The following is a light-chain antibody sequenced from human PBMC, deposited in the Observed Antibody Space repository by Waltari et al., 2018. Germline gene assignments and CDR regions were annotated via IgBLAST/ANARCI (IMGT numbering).Light chain of an antibody. J-gene: IGKJ1*01. CDR3: MQSLQALWT. Sequence: EIVMTQFPVSLPVTPGEPASLSCRSRLRLLQSTGNNYLDWYLQKPGQSPPLLIYLGSNRASGVPDRFSGSGSGTDFTLKISRVEAEDVGVYYCMQSLQALWTFGPGTKVEFK. V-gene: IGKV2-28*01. CDR1: LRLLQSTGNNY. CDR2: LGS.